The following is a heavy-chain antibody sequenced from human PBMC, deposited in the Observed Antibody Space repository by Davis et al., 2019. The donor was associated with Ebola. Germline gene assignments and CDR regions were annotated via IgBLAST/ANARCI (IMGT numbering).Heavy chain of an antibody. D-gene: IGHD3-10*01. J-gene: IGHJ5*02. CDR2: ISSSGSTI. CDR1: GFTFSDYY. CDR3: ARDRAVRGVNTPNWFDP. Sequence: PGGSLRLSCAASGFTFSDYYMSWIRQAPGKGLEWVSYISSSGSTIYYADSVKGRFTISRDNAKNSLYLQMNSLRAEDKAVYYCARDRAVRGVNTPNWFDPWGQGTLVTVSS. V-gene: IGHV3-11*01.